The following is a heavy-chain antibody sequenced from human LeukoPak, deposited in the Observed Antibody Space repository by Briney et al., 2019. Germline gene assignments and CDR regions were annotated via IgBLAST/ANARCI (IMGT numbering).Heavy chain of an antibody. J-gene: IGHJ4*02. V-gene: IGHV3-53*01. Sequence: GGSLRLSCAASGFTVNSNYMSWVRQAPGKGLQWVSVIYSGGDTYYADSVKGRFTISRDNSKNTLFLQMNSLRAEDTAVYYCARMAAAGFNQLDYWGQGTLVTVSS. CDR2: IYSGGDT. CDR3: ARMAAAGFNQLDY. D-gene: IGHD6-13*01. CDR1: GFTVNSNY.